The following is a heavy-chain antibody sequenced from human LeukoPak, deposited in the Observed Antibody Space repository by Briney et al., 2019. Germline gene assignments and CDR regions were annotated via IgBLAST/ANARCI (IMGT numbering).Heavy chain of an antibody. CDR2: IIPIFGTA. Sequence: SVKVSCKASGGTFSSYAISWVRQAPGQGLEWMGRIIPIFGTANYAQKFQGRVTITTDESTSTAYMELSSLRSEDTAVYYCATTRGSYYYYYTDVWGIGTTVTVSS. D-gene: IGHD5-24*01. V-gene: IGHV1-69*05. J-gene: IGHJ6*03. CDR3: ATTRGSYYYYYTDV. CDR1: GGTFSSYA.